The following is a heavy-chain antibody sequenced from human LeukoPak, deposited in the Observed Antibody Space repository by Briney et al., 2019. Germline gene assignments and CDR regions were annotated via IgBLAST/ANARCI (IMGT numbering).Heavy chain of an antibody. CDR3: ARDHPRDFWSGYYPVGMDG. V-gene: IGHV3-48*03. D-gene: IGHD3-3*01. Sequence: GGSLRLSCAASGFTFSSYEMNWVRQAPGKGLEWVSYISSSGSTIYYADYMKGRFTISRSNAKNSLYLQMNSLRAEDTAVYDCARDHPRDFWSGYYPVGMDGWGQGTTVTVSS. CDR1: GFTFSSYE. CDR2: ISSSGSTI. J-gene: IGHJ6*02.